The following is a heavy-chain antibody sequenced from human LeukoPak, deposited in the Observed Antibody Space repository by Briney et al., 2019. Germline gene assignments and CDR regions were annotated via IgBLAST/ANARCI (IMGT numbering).Heavy chain of an antibody. J-gene: IGHJ4*02. CDR1: GGSITNYY. CDR3: ARDITLDS. V-gene: IGHV4-59*01. Sequence: SETLSLTCTVSGGSITNYYWTWIRQPPGKELEWIGYIYYSGSTNYNPSLKSRVTISVDTSKNQFSLKLSSVTAADTAVYYCARDITLDSWGQGTLVTVSS. CDR2: IYYSGST.